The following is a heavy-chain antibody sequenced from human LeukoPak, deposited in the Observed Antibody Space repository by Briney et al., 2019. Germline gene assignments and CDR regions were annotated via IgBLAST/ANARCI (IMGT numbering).Heavy chain of an antibody. D-gene: IGHD6-13*01. CDR3: VRDRGYTSSWYGFGP. J-gene: IGHJ5*02. Sequence: SETLSLTCTVSGDSITSYYWSWIRQPPGKGLEWIAYMHYTGDTKYSPSLKSRVTISIDTSKNQFSLNLRSLTAADTAVYYCVRDRGYTSSWYGFGPWGQGTLVTVSS. CDR1: GDSITSYY. CDR2: MHYTGDT. V-gene: IGHV4-59*01.